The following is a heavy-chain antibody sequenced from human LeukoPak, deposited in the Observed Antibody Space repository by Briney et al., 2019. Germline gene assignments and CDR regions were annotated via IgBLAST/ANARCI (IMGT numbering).Heavy chain of an antibody. V-gene: IGHV4-39*07. CDR1: GGSISSSSYY. J-gene: IGHJ4*02. D-gene: IGHD3-9*01. Sequence: PSETLSLTCTVSGGSISSSSYYWGWIRQPPGKGLEWIGSIYYSGSTYYNPSLKSRVTISVDRSKNQFSLKPSSVTAADTAVYYCEDWVSAGGYFDYWGQGTLVTVSS. CDR3: EDWVSAGGYFDY. CDR2: IYYSGST.